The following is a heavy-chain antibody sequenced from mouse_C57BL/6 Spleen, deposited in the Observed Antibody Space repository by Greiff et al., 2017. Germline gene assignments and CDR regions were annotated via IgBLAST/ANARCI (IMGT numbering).Heavy chain of an antibody. V-gene: IGHV1-69*01. CDR3: ARVIDGYYDSYFDY. D-gene: IGHD2-3*01. Sequence: QVQLQQPGAELVMPGASVKLSCKASGYTFTSYWMHWVKQRPGQGLEWIGEIDPSDSYTNYNQKFKGKSTLTVDKSSSTAYMQLSSLTSEDSAFYYCARVIDGYYDSYFDYWGQGTTLTVSS. CDR1: GYTFTSYW. J-gene: IGHJ2*01. CDR2: IDPSDSYT.